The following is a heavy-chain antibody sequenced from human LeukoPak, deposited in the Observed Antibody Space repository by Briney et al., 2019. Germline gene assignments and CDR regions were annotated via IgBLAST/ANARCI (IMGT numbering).Heavy chain of an antibody. J-gene: IGHJ4*02. CDR2: MSPNSGNT. Sequence: ASVKVSCKASGGTFSSYTISWVRQATGQGLEWMGWMSPNSGNTGYAQKFQGRVTITRNTSISTAYMELSSLRYEDTAVYYCARGSNPLDYWGQGTLVTVSS. V-gene: IGHV1-8*03. CDR1: GGTFSSYT. CDR3: ARGSNPLDY.